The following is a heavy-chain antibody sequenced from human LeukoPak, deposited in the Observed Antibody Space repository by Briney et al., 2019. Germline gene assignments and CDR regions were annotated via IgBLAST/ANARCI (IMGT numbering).Heavy chain of an antibody. CDR3: ARATYCDFWSAAYGDWFDP. Sequence: GGSLRLSCAASGFTFSDYYMSWIRQAPGKGLEWVSYISSSGSTIYYADSVKGRFTISRDNAKNSLYLQMNSLRAEDTAVYYCARATYCDFWSAAYGDWFDPWGQGTLVTVSS. D-gene: IGHD3-3*01. CDR1: GFTFSDYY. J-gene: IGHJ5*02. CDR2: ISSSGSTI. V-gene: IGHV3-11*04.